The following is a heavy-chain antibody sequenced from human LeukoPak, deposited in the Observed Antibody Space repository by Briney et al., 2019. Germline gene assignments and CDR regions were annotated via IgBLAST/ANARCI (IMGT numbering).Heavy chain of an antibody. J-gene: IGHJ4*02. CDR2: ISAYNGNT. CDR1: GYTYTSYG. Sequence: ASVKVSCKASGYTYTSYGISWVRQAPGQGLEWMGWISAYNGNTNYAQKLQGRVTMTTDTSTSTAYMELRSLRSDDTAVYYCARDRRDRCHDYWGQETLVTVSS. CDR3: ARDRRDRCHDY. V-gene: IGHV1-18*01. D-gene: IGHD1-14*01.